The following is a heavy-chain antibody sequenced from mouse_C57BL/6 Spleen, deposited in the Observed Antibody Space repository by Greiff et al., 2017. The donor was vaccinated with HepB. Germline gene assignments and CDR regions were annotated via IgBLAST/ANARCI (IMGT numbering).Heavy chain of an antibody. V-gene: IGHV3-6*01. CDR1: GYSITSGYY. CDR3: ARVAGLSYYFDY. D-gene: IGHD3-3*01. CDR2: ISYDGSN. Sequence: EVQVVESGPGLVKPSQSLSLTCSVTGYSITSGYYWNWIRQFPGNKLEWMGYISYDGSNNYNPSLKNRISITRDTSKNQFFLKLNSVTTEDTATYYCARVAGLSYYFDYWGQGTTLTVSS. J-gene: IGHJ2*01.